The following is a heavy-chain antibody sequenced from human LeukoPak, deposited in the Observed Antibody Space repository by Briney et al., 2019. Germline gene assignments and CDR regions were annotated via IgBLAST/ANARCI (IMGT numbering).Heavy chain of an antibody. V-gene: IGHV3-23*01. CDR3: AKDNDPPGIYYYYGMDV. D-gene: IGHD3-10*01. J-gene: IGHJ6*02. CDR2: ISGSGGST. CDR1: GFTFSSYA. Sequence: PGASLRLSCAASGFTFSSYAMSWVRQAPGKGLEWVSAISGSGGSTYYADSVKGRFTISRDNSKNTLYLQMNSLRAEDTAVYYCAKDNDPPGIYYYYGMDVWGQGTLVTVSS.